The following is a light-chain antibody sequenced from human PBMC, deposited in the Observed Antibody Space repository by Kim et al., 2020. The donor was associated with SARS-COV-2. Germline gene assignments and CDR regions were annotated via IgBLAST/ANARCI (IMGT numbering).Light chain of an antibody. CDR2: KDS. V-gene: IGLV3-25*03. CDR1: AVPKQY. J-gene: IGLJ3*02. Sequence: VSPGQTARITCSGDAVPKQYAYWYQQKPGQAPVLVIYKDSERPSGIPERFSGSSSGTTVTLTISGVQAEDEADYYCQSADSSGTFPFGGGTQLTVL. CDR3: QSADSSGTFP.